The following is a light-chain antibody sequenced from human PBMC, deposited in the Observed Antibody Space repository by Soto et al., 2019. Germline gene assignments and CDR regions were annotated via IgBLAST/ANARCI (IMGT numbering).Light chain of an antibody. J-gene: IGKJ2*01. CDR3: QQRSNWPVYT. V-gene: IGKV3-11*01. CDR1: QSVSSY. CDR2: DAS. Sequence: EIVLTQSPATLSLSPGERATLSCRASQSVSSYFAWYQQKPGQAPSLLIYDASNRATGIPARFSGCGSWTDFTLTISSLEPEDVAVYYCQQRSNWPVYTFGQGTKLESK.